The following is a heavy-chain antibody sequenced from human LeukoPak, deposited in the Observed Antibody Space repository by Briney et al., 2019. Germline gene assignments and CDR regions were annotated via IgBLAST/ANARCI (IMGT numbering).Heavy chain of an antibody. D-gene: IGHD6-13*01. CDR1: GVTFSTYG. CDR2: ICYDGSNK. Sequence: GGSLRLSCAASGVTFSTYGMYSVRQAPGEGLEWVAFICYDGSNKYYADYVKGRFTISRDNSKNTLYLQMNSLRAEDTAVYYCAKEGIHMHYYYMDVWGKGTTVTVSS. CDR3: AKEGIHMHYYYMDV. V-gene: IGHV3-30*02. J-gene: IGHJ6*03.